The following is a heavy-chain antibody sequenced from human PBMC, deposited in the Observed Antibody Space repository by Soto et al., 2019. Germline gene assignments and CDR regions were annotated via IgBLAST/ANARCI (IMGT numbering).Heavy chain of an antibody. Sequence: GGSLRLSCAASGFTFSNAWMSWVRQAPGKGLEWVGRIKSKTDGGTTDYAAPVKGRFTISRDDSKNTLYLQMNSLKTEDTAVYYCTTDQAPWRWYCSSTSCPGALGGFDYWGQGTLVTVSS. CDR1: GFTFSNAW. D-gene: IGHD2-2*01. V-gene: IGHV3-15*01. CDR3: TTDQAPWRWYCSSTSCPGALGGFDY. J-gene: IGHJ4*02. CDR2: IKSKTDGGTT.